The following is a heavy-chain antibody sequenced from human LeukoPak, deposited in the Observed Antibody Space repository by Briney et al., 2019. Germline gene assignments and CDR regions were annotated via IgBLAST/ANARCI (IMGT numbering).Heavy chain of an antibody. Sequence: QAGGSLRLSCAASGFTFSSYAMSWVRQAPGKGLEWVSAISGSGGSTYYADSVKGRFTISRDNSKNALYLQMNSLRAEDTAVYYCAKIHYYDSSGYSYYFDYWGQGTLVTVSS. D-gene: IGHD3-22*01. CDR3: AKIHYYDSSGYSYYFDY. V-gene: IGHV3-23*01. J-gene: IGHJ4*02. CDR2: ISGSGGST. CDR1: GFTFSSYA.